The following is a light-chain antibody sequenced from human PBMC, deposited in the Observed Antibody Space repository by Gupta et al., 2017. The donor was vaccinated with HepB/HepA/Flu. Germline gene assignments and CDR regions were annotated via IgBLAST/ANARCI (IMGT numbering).Light chain of an antibody. J-gene: IGKJ2*01. V-gene: IGKV2-28*01. CDR2: LGS. CDR1: QSLLHSNGYNY. CDR3: MQGLQTMHT. Sequence: DIVMTQSPLSLPVTPGEPASISCRSSQSLLHSNGYNYLDWYLQKPGQSPHLLIYLGSNRASGVPDRFSGSGSGTDFTLKISRVEAEDVGVYYCMQGLQTMHTFGQGTKLEIK.